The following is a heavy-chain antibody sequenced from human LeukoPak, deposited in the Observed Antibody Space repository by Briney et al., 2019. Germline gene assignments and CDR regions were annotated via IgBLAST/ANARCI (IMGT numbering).Heavy chain of an antibody. D-gene: IGHD5-24*01. Sequence: SETLSLTCAVYGGSFSGYYWSWIRQPQGKGLEWIGEINHSGSTNYNPSLKSRVTISVDTSKNQFSLKLGSVTAADTAVYYCARGRGYNSFDYWGQGTLVTVSS. CDR2: INHSGST. CDR3: ARGRGYNSFDY. CDR1: GGSFSGYY. V-gene: IGHV4-34*01. J-gene: IGHJ4*02.